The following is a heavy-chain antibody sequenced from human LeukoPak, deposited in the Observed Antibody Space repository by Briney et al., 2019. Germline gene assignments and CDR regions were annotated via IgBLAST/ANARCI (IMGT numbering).Heavy chain of an antibody. V-gene: IGHV5-10-1*01. CDR3: ASLSSIYGAVADPNVGY. Sequence: GESLRISCKGSGYSFTSYWISWVRQMPGKGLEWMGRIDPSDSYTNYSPSFQGHVTISADKSISTAYLQRSSLKASDTAMYYCASLSSIYGAVADPNVGYWGQGTLVTVSS. CDR1: GYSFTSYW. D-gene: IGHD6-19*01. J-gene: IGHJ4*02. CDR2: IDPSDSYT.